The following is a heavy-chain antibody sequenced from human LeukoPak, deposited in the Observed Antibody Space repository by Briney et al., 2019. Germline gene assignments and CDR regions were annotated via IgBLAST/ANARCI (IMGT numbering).Heavy chain of an antibody. CDR3: ARTAIKKYSGYDPEAFDI. Sequence: GGSLRLSCAASGFTVSSNYMSWVRQAPGKGLEWVSVIYSGGSTYYADSVKGRFTISRDNSKNTLYLQMNSLRAEDTAVYYCARTAIKKYSGYDPEAFDIWGQGTMVTVSS. CDR2: IYSGGST. V-gene: IGHV3-53*01. CDR1: GFTVSSNY. J-gene: IGHJ3*02. D-gene: IGHD5-12*01.